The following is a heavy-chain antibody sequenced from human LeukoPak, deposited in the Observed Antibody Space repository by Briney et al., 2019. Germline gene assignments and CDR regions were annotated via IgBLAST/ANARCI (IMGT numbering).Heavy chain of an antibody. CDR3: TRRSGYYGMDV. Sequence: PGGSLRLSCAASGFAFSDSAIRWVRQASGKGLEWVGRIRSKTNSYATAYGASVKGRFTISRDDSKNTAYLQMNSLKTEDTAVYYCTRRSGYYGMDVWGQGTTVTVSS. CDR2: IRSKTNSYAT. J-gene: IGHJ6*02. CDR1: GFAFSDSA. V-gene: IGHV3-73*01.